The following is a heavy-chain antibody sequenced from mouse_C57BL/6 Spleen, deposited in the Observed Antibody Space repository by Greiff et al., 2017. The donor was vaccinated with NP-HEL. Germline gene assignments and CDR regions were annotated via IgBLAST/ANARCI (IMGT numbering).Heavy chain of an antibody. D-gene: IGHD1-1*01. J-gene: IGHJ2*01. CDR3: ARDGSSYEGVYFDY. Sequence: VQLQQSGPGLVKPSQSLSLTCSVTGYSITSGYYWNWIRQFPGNKLEWMGYISYDGSNNYNPSLKNRISITRDTSKNQFFLKLNSVTTEDTATYYCARDGSSYEGVYFDYWGQGTTLTVSS. CDR1: GYSITSGYY. V-gene: IGHV3-6*01. CDR2: ISYDGSN.